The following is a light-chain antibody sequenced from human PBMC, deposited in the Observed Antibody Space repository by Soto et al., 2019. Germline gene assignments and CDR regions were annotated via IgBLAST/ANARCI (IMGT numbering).Light chain of an antibody. CDR3: SSYTSSSTLYV. Sequence: QSVLTQPPSASATPGQRVTISCSGTSSNIGRHAVNWYQQLPGTAPRLLIYDNYQRPSGVSNRFSGSKSGNTASLTISGLQAEDEADYYCSSYTSSSTLYVFGTGTKLTVL. CDR2: DNY. CDR1: SSNIGRHA. J-gene: IGLJ1*01. V-gene: IGLV1-44*01.